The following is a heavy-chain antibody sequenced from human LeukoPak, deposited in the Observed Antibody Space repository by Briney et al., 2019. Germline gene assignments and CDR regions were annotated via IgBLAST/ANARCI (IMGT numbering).Heavy chain of an antibody. CDR3: AKDILGIEVVPAAKGYYYYGMDV. V-gene: IGHV3-9*01. CDR2: ISWNSGSI. Sequence: GGSLRLSCAASGFTFDDYAMHWVRQAPGKGLEWVSGISWNSGSIGYADSVKGRFTISRDNAKNSLYLQMNSLRAEDTALYYCAKDILGIEVVPAAKGYYYYGMDVWGQGTTVTVSS. J-gene: IGHJ6*02. D-gene: IGHD2-2*01. CDR1: GFTFDDYA.